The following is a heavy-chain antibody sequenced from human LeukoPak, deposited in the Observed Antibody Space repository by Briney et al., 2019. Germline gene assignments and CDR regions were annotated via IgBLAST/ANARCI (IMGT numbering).Heavy chain of an antibody. J-gene: IGHJ4*02. CDR1: GFTFSTYA. V-gene: IGHV3-23*01. D-gene: IGHD3-10*01. Sequence: GGSLRLSCAASGFTFSTYAMTWVRQAPGKGLEWVSLISGTGGSTYYADSVKGRFTISRDNSKNTIYLQMNSLRAEDTAVYYCARAMVRGALPYWGQGTLVTVSS. CDR2: ISGTGGST. CDR3: ARAMVRGALPY.